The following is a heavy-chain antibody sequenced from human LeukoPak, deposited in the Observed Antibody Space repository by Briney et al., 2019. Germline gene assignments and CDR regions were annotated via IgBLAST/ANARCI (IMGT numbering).Heavy chain of an antibody. V-gene: IGHV4-38-2*01. D-gene: IGHD5-12*01. Sequence: SETLSLTCAVSGDSISSDIWWNWVRQPPGKGLEWIGSIYYSGSTYYNPSLKSRVTISVDTSKNQFSLKLSSVTAADTAVYYCAVNGYDYYFDYWGQGTLVTVSS. CDR3: AVNGYDYYFDY. CDR2: IYYSGST. J-gene: IGHJ4*02. CDR1: GDSISSDIW.